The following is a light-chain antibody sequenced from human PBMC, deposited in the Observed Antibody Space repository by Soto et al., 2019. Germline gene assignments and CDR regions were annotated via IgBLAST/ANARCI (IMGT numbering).Light chain of an antibody. V-gene: IGKV1-12*01. CDR2: AAS. J-gene: IGKJ1*01. CDR3: QQANSFPRT. CDR1: QDISSW. Sequence: DIQMTQSPSFVSASVGDRVTITCRASQDISSWLAWYQQKPGKAPKLLIYAASTLQSGVQSRFSGSGSGTDFTLTISSLQPEDFATYYCQQANSFPRTFGQGTKVEIK.